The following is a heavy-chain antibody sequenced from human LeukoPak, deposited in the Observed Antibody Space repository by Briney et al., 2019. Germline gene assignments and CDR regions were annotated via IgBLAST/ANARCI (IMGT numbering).Heavy chain of an antibody. CDR2: ISSSSSTI. V-gene: IGHV3-48*01. D-gene: IGHD1-26*01. CDR1: GFTFSSYS. Sequence: PGGSLRLSCAASGFTFSSYSMNWVRQAPGKGLEWASYISSSSSTIYYAGSVKGRFTISRDNAKNSLFLQMNSLRAEDTAVYYCARSRGSSGSYPFDYWGQGTLVTVSS. CDR3: ARSRGSSGSYPFDY. J-gene: IGHJ4*02.